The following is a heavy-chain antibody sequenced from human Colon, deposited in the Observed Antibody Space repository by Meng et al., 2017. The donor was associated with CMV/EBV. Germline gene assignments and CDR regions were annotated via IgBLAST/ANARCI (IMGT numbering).Heavy chain of an antibody. V-gene: IGHV3-23*01. CDR2: ITGSGGGP. CDR1: GFDFSSYA. J-gene: IGHJ4*01. Sequence: LTGAASGFDFSSYAMTWVRQAPGKGLEWVSRITGSGGGPHYADSVKGRFTISRDNSKNTLYLQMSSLRAEDSAVYYCAKSRVGDYSYFDYWGHGTLVTVSS. D-gene: IGHD2-21*01. CDR3: AKSRVGDYSYFDY.